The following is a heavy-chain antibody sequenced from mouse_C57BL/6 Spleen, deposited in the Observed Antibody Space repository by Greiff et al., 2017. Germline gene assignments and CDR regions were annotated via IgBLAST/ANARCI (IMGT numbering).Heavy chain of an antibody. D-gene: IGHD1-1*01. Sequence: EVNLVESGGGLVKPGGSLKLSCAASGFTFSDYGMHWVRQAPEKGLEWVAYISSGSSTIYYADTVKGRFTISRDNAKNTLFLQMTSLRSEDTAMYYCARPGYYGSSYGDFDYWGQGTTLTVSS. CDR2: ISSGSSTI. V-gene: IGHV5-17*01. J-gene: IGHJ2*01. CDR1: GFTFSDYG. CDR3: ARPGYYGSSYGDFDY.